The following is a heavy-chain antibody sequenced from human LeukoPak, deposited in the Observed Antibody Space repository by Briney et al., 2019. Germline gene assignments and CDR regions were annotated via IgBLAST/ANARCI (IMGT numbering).Heavy chain of an antibody. CDR1: GYSISSGYY. V-gene: IGHV4-38-2*02. CDR2: IYHSGST. J-gene: IGHJ4*02. CDR3: ARGLGRYSYGDRGYFDY. Sequence: SETLSLTCTVSGYSISSGYYWGWIRQPPGKGLEWIGSIYHSGSTYYNPSLKSRVTISVDTSKNQFSLKLSPVTAADTAVYYCARGLGRYSYGDRGYFDYWGQGTLVTVSS. D-gene: IGHD5-18*01.